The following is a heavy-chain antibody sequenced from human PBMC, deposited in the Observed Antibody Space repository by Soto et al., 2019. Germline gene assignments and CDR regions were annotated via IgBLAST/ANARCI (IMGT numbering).Heavy chain of an antibody. J-gene: IGHJ4*02. CDR3: ARPGYYDSSGFFNFDH. V-gene: IGHV5-51*01. CDR1: GYSFNTYW. CDR2: IYPDDSDT. D-gene: IGHD3-22*01. Sequence: GESLKISGKASGYSFNTYWIGWVRQLTGKGLEWMGIIYPDDSDTRYSPSFQGQVTISADKSFTTVYLQWNSLKASDTAIYYCARPGYYDSSGFFNFDHWGQGTLVTVSS.